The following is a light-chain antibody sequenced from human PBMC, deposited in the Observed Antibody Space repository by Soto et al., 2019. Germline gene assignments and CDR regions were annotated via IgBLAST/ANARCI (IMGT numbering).Light chain of an antibody. CDR2: GES. CDR1: QSVTSGY. J-gene: IGKJ2*01. Sequence: ETVLTQSPGTLSLSPGERATLSCRASQSVTSGYLAWYQQKPGQAPRLLIYGESSRATGIPDRFSGSGSGTDFTLTISRLEPEDFAVYYCQQYGSSPYTFGQGTKLEIK. V-gene: IGKV3-20*01. CDR3: QQYGSSPYT.